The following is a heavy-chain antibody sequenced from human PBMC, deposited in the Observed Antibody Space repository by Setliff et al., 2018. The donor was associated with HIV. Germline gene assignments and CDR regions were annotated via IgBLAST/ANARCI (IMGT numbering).Heavy chain of an antibody. J-gene: IGHJ3*02. Sequence: PSETLSLTCAVSGGSINSGGYYWTWIRQHPGMGLEWIGYIHYRGSTYYNPSLKSRVTISVDTSKNQFSLKLSSVTAADTAVYYCARRGDSSSYLYAFEIWGQGTMVTVS. D-gene: IGHD3-22*01. CDR2: IHYRGST. V-gene: IGHV4-31*11. CDR3: ARRGDSSSYLYAFEI. CDR1: GGSINSGGYY.